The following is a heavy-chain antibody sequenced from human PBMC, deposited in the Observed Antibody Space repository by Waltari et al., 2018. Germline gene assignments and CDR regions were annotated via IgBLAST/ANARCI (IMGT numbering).Heavy chain of an antibody. CDR2: IYYSGST. V-gene: IGHV4-39*07. J-gene: IGHJ3*02. CDR1: GGSISSSSYY. Sequence: QLQLQESGPGLVKPSETLSLTCTVSGGSISSSSYYWGWIRQPPGKGLEWIGSIYYSGSTYYNPSLKSRVTISVDTSKNQFSLKLSSVTAADTAVYYCARGLSSSSGRAFDIWGQGTMVTVSS. D-gene: IGHD6-6*01. CDR3: ARGLSSSSGRAFDI.